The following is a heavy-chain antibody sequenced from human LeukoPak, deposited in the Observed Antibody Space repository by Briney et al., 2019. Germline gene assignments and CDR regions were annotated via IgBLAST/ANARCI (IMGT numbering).Heavy chain of an antibody. V-gene: IGHV4-59*01. Sequence: KASETLSLTCTASGGSISSYYWSWIRQPPGKGLEWIGYIYYSGSANYNPSLKSRVTISVDTSKNQFSLKLTSVTAADTAVYYCASSTTGTTYAFDIWGQGTMVTVSS. J-gene: IGHJ3*02. D-gene: IGHD1-1*01. CDR2: IYYSGSA. CDR3: ASSTTGTTYAFDI. CDR1: GGSISSYY.